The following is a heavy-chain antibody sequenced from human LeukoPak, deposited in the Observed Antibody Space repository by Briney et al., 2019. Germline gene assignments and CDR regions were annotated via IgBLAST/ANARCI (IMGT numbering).Heavy chain of an antibody. CDR1: GGSLSSYS. CDR3: ARDAKIEQWLVSDNWFDP. V-gene: IGHV4-4*07. J-gene: IGHJ5*02. D-gene: IGHD6-19*01. CDR2: IYPSGST. Sequence: PSGTLSLTRTDSGGSLSSYSWTGIRQPAGREREGIGRIYPSGSTNYTPSLKRRVTMSVDTSKNQSSLKLSSVSAADTAVYYCARDAKIEQWLVSDNWFDPWGQGTLVTVSS.